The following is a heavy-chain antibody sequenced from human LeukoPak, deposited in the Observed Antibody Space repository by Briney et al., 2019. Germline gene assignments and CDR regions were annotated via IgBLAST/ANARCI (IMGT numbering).Heavy chain of an antibody. V-gene: IGHV3-11*01. CDR3: ASTYYDYVWGSYPDY. D-gene: IGHD3-16*02. Sequence: GGSLRLSCAASGFTFSDYYMSWIRQAPGKGLEWVSYISSSGSTIYYADSVKGRFTISRDNSKNTLYLQMNSLRAEDTAVYYCASTYYDYVWGSYPDYWGQGTLVTVSS. J-gene: IGHJ4*02. CDR2: ISSSGSTI. CDR1: GFTFSDYY.